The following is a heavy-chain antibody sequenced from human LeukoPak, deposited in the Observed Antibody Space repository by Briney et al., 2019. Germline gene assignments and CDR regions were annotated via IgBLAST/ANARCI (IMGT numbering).Heavy chain of an antibody. D-gene: IGHD2-2*01. CDR3: AKGLEYQLLVGYDYYGMDV. CDR1: GFTFSLYD. Sequence: PGGSLRLSCTASGFTFSLYDLSWVRQAPGKGLECVSAIDRGVGRTYYADSVKGRFTISRDNSKNTLYLQMNSLRAEDTAIYYCAKGLEYQLLVGYDYYGMDVWGQGTTVTVSS. V-gene: IGHV3-23*01. CDR2: IDRGVGRT. J-gene: IGHJ6*02.